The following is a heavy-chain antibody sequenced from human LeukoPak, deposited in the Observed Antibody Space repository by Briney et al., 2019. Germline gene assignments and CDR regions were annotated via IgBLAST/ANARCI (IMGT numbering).Heavy chain of an antibody. D-gene: IGHD2-21*02. CDR1: GGSFSGYY. CDR3: ARGMAYCGGDCYPEYYFDY. CDR2: INHSGST. V-gene: IGHV4-34*01. Sequence: SETLSLTCAVYGGSFSGYYWSWIRQPPGKGLEWIGEINHSGSTNYNPSLKSRVTISVDTSKNQFSLKLSSVTAADTAVYYCARGMAYCGGDCYPEYYFDYWGQGTLVTVSS. J-gene: IGHJ4*02.